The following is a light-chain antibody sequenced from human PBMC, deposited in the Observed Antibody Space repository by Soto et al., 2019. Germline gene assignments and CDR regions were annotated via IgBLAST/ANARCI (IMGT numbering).Light chain of an antibody. CDR1: QNIRTW. CDR2: DAS. Sequence: DIQMTQSPSTLSASVGDRVTITCRASQNIRTWLAWYQQKPGQPPRLLISDASSLHSGVPSRFSGSGSGTEFTLTISNLHSDDFATYYCQKYNDYSTFGQGTKLDIK. V-gene: IGKV1-5*01. CDR3: QKYNDYST. J-gene: IGKJ2*01.